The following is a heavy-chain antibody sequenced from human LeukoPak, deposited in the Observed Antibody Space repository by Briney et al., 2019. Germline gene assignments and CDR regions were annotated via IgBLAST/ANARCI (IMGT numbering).Heavy chain of an antibody. CDR1: GDTFSNYG. CDR3: ARDVGVTRFDP. V-gene: IGHV1-18*01. J-gene: IGHJ5*02. Sequence: GASVKVSCKASGDTFSNYGFSWVRQAPGQGLEWMGWINANSGNTDYAQNFQGRVTLTTDTSTNVAYMELRSPTSDDTAVYYCARDVGVTRFDPWGQGTLVTVPA. CDR2: INANSGNT. D-gene: IGHD3-22*01.